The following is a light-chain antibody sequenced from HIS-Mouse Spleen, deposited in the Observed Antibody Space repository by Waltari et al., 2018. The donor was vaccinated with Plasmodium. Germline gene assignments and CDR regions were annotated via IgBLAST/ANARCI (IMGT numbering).Light chain of an antibody. CDR3: YSTDSSGNHRV. V-gene: IGLV3-10*01. CDR1: ALPKKY. Sequence: QPPSVSVSPGRTARITCSGDALPKKYAYWYQQKSGQAPVLVIYEDSKRPSGIPERFSGSSPGTMATLTISGAQVEDEADYYCYSTDSSGNHRVFGGGTKLTVL. CDR2: EDS. J-gene: IGLJ3*02.